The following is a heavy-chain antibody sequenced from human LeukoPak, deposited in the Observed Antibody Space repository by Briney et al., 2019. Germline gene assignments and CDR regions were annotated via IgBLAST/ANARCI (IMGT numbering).Heavy chain of an antibody. Sequence: PSETLYLTCTVSGGSISSYYWSWIRQPPGKGLEWIGYIYYSGTTNYSPSLKSRVSISVDTSKNQFSLRLSSVTAADTAVYYCARGYSSSWYYFDYWGQGTLVTVSS. D-gene: IGHD6-13*01. CDR3: ARGYSSSWYYFDY. V-gene: IGHV4-59*01. CDR1: GGSISSYY. CDR2: IYYSGTT. J-gene: IGHJ4*02.